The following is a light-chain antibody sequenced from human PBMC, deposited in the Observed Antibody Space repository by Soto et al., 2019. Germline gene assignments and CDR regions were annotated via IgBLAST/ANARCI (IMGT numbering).Light chain of an antibody. CDR2: DAS. V-gene: IGKV3-11*01. J-gene: IGKJ2*01. CDR3: QQRYNWPNT. CDR1: QSVGTY. Sequence: EIVLTQSPATLSLSPGERATLSCRASQSVGTYLAWYQHNPGQAPRLLIYDASNRATGIPARFSGSGSGTDLTLTISSPEPEDFAVYYCQQRYNWPNTVGQGTKLEIK.